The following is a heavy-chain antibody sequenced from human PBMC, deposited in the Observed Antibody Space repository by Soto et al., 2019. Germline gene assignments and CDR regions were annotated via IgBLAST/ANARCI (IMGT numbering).Heavy chain of an antibody. Sequence: EVQLLDSGGGLVQPGGSLRLSCSASGFTFSGYALTWVRHAPGKGLEWVSAISGGGDATFYVDSVKGRFTISRDNSKNPLYLQMNTLRAEDTAVYYCARKVSGSTGRPDLWYFDLWGRGTLVTVSS. CDR1: GFTFSGYA. CDR3: ARKVSGSTGRPDLWYFDL. D-gene: IGHD3-10*01. V-gene: IGHV3-23*01. CDR2: ISGGGDAT. J-gene: IGHJ2*01.